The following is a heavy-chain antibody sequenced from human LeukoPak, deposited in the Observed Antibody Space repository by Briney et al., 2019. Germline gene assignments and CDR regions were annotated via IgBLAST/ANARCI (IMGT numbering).Heavy chain of an antibody. CDR1: GYTFTSYY. V-gene: IGHV1-2*02. J-gene: IGHJ4*02. D-gene: IGHD3-9*01. CDR2: INPKSGGT. CDR3: ARSPDILTGENFDY. Sequence: ASVKVSCEASGYTFTSYYMHWVRQAPGQGLEWMGWINPKSGGTNEAQKFHDRVTMTRDTSIRTAYMEVSRLRSDDTAVYYCARSPDILTGENFDYWGQGTLATVSS.